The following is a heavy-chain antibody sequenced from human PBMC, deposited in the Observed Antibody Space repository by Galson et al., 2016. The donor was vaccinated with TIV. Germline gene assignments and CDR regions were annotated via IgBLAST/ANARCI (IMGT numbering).Heavy chain of an antibody. CDR3: ARDLYEYIWGSYRYLDY. CDR2: IWYDGSNK. CDR1: GFTLSSYG. V-gene: IGHV3-33*01. J-gene: IGHJ4*02. Sequence: SLRLSCAASGFTLSSYGMHWVRQAPGKGLEWVAFIWYDGSNKYYADSVKGRFTISRDNSKNTLHLQMNSLRAEDTAVYYCARDLYEYIWGSYRYLDYWGQGTLVTVSS. D-gene: IGHD3-16*02.